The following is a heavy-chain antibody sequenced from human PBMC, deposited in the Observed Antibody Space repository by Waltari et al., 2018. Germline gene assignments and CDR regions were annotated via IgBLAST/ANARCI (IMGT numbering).Heavy chain of an antibody. D-gene: IGHD3-22*01. CDR3: ARDGGAHYYDSSGYYPFDY. J-gene: IGHJ4*02. CDR1: GGSISSSSYY. Sequence: QLQLQESGPGLVKPSETLSLTCTVSGGSISSSSYYWGWIRQPPGKGLEWIGSNYYSGSTYYNPSRKSRVTISVDTSKNQFSRKLSSVTAADTAVYYCARDGGAHYYDSSGYYPFDYWGQGTLVTVSS. V-gene: IGHV4-39*07. CDR2: NYYSGST.